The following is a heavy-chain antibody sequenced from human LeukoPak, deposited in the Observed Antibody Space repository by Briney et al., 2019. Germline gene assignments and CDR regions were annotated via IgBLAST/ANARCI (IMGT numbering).Heavy chain of an antibody. CDR1: GGSINNDDYY. D-gene: IGHD3-16*01. CDR2: NYYSGNT. V-gene: IGHV4-31*03. J-gene: IGHJ5*02. Sequence: SETLSLTCTVSGGSINNDDYYWSWIRQHPERGLEWIGHNYYSGNTYYNPSLKSRVTISVDTSKNQFSLKLRSVTAADTAVYYCTSPRGTTGWFDPWGQGTLVTVSS. CDR3: TSPRGTTGWFDP.